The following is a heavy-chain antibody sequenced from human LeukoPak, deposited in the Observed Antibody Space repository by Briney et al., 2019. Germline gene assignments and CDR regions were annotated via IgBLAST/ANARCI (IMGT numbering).Heavy chain of an antibody. CDR1: GDTFSSYA. V-gene: IGHV1-69*13. Sequence: SVKVSCKTSGDTFSSYAISWVRQAPGQGLEWMGGIIPVLDATDYAQKFQGRLTINADESTSTAHMELSSLRSEDTAVYYCARGGYYYDNSGFYYSFDYWGQGTLVTVSS. D-gene: IGHD3-22*01. CDR2: IIPVLDAT. CDR3: ARGGYYYDNSGFYYSFDY. J-gene: IGHJ4*02.